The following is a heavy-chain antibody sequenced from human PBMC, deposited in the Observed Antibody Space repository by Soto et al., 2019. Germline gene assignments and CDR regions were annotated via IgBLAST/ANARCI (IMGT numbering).Heavy chain of an antibody. Sequence: PGGSLRLSCEVSGCNFTLHSMTWVRQPPGKGLQWVASISGNGDRAFYGDSVKGRFIVSRDNSKNTLSLQLNRLRADDTAVYYCAKQTAGYYESIDYWGQGTLVTVSS. D-gene: IGHD5-18*01. CDR3: AKQTAGYYESIDY. CDR1: GCNFTLHS. CDR2: ISGNGDRA. V-gene: IGHV3-23*01. J-gene: IGHJ4*02.